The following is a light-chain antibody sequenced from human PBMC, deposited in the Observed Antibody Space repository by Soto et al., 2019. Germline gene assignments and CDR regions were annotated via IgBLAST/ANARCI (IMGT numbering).Light chain of an antibody. CDR3: QQRNAWPRNT. CDR2: DIS. CDR1: QSVPSY. Sequence: EIVLTQFPVTLSLSPGDRATLSCRASQSVPSYLAWYQQKPGQAPRLLVYDISNRATGIPARFTGSGSGTDFTLTISSLEPEDSAVYYCQQRNAWPRNTFGQGTKLEI. J-gene: IGKJ2*01. V-gene: IGKV3-11*01.